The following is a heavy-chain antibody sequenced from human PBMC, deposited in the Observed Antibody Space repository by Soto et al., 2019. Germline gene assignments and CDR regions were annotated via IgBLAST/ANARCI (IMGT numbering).Heavy chain of an antibody. CDR2: IYYSGST. CDR3: AYLAVADYYYYGMDV. J-gene: IGHJ6*02. CDR1: GGSVRSGSYY. Sequence: PSETLSLTCTVSGGSVRSGSYYWSWIRQPPGKGLEWIGYIYYSGSTNYNPSLKSRVTISVDTSKNQFSLKLSSVTAADTAVYYFAYLAVADYYYYGMDVWGQGTTVTVSS. V-gene: IGHV4-61*01. D-gene: IGHD6-19*01.